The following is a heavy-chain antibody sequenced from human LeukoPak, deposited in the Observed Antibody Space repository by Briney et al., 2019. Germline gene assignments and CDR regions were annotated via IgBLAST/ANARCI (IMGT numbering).Heavy chain of an antibody. CDR3: ARDMRGISGTMIVVAPPAFDI. CDR2: IYYSGST. J-gene: IGHJ3*02. CDR1: GGSISSGDYY. V-gene: IGHV4-30-4*08. D-gene: IGHD3-22*01. Sequence: PSETLSLTCTVSGGSISSGDYYWSWIRQPPGKGLEWIGYIYYSGSTYYNPSLKSRVTISVDTSKNQFSLKLSSVTAADTAVYYCARDMRGISGTMIVVAPPAFDIWGQGTMVTVSS.